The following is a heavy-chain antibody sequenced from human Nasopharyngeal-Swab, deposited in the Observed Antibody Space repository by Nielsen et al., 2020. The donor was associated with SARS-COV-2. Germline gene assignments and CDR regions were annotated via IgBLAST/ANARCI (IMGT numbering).Heavy chain of an antibody. J-gene: IGHJ4*01. CDR2: IAHDASNE. Sequence: GGSLRLSCAASGFTFSSFGMHWVRQAPGKGLEWVAFIAHDASNEYYGDSVKGRFSISRDSSKNTLYLQMDSLRGEDTAVYYCARDAPAHYGAFYWGQGARATVSA. V-gene: IGHV3-30*03. D-gene: IGHD4-17*01. CDR3: ARDAPAHYGAFY. CDR1: GFTFSSFG.